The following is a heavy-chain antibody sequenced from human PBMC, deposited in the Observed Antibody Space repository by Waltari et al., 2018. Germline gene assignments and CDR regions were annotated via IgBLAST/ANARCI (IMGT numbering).Heavy chain of an antibody. Sequence: EMQLVESGGGLVQPGGSLRLSCTVSGVTFSGFAMSWVRQAPGKGLEWVSGISESGDSTHYADSVKDRFTISRDKSKNTLYLQMNSLRAEDTAVYYCAKDTGIHVAGYFDYWGQGTLVSVSS. CDR3: AKDTGIHVAGYFDY. V-gene: IGHV3-23*04. J-gene: IGHJ4*02. CDR2: ISESGDST. CDR1: GVTFSGFA. D-gene: IGHD6-19*01.